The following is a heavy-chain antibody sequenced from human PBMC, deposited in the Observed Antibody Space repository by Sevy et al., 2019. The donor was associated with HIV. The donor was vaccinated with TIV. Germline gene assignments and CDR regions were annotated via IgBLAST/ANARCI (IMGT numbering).Heavy chain of an antibody. V-gene: IGHV3-23*01. D-gene: IGHD6-19*01. J-gene: IGHJ4*02. CDR3: AKRGQVCYCSGCTKGEY. Sequence: GGSLRLSCAASGFTFSSYAMSWVRQAPGKGLEWVSAISGSGGSTYYADSVKGRFTISRDNAKKTLYLQMNSLRAEDATVYYCAKRGQVCYCSGCTKGEYWGQGTLVTVSS. CDR1: GFTFSSYA. CDR2: ISGSGGST.